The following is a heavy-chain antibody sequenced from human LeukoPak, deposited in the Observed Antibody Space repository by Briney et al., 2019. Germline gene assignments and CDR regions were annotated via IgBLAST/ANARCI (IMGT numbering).Heavy chain of an antibody. J-gene: IGHJ6*03. CDR1: GGYIRGHY. V-gene: IGHV4-59*11. CDR2: IYYSGSC. D-gene: IGHD6-6*01. CDR3: ARVWREYSSSSEYYYMDV. Sequence: PSEALSLTSTGPGGYIRGHYGSWIRQRPGEGLEWVGYIYYSGSCNYNPSLKSRVTISAAPSKNKSSLKLGSVTAADTAVYYCARVWREYSSSSEYYYMDVWGKGPTVTVSS.